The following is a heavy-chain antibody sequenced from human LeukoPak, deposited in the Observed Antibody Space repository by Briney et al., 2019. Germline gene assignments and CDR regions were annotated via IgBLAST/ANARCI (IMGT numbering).Heavy chain of an antibody. CDR1: GFTVSSDY. CDR2: IYNGGTT. J-gene: IGHJ4*02. D-gene: IGHD2-15*01. V-gene: IGHV3-66*01. CDR3: ARDAGYCSGGSCYRAYYFDY. Sequence: GGSLRLSCAASGFTVSSDYMSWVRQAPGKGLEWVSLIYNGGTTYYADSVKGRFTISRDNSKNTLYLQMNSLRAEDTAVYYCARDAGYCSGGSCYRAYYFDYWGQGTLVTVSS.